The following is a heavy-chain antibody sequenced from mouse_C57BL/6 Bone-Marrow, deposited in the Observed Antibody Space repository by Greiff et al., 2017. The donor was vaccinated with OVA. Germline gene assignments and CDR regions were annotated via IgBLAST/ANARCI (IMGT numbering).Heavy chain of an antibody. V-gene: IGHV14-4*01. CDR2: IDPENGDT. CDR3: TFYLYDGFDY. CDR1: GFNIKDDY. D-gene: IGHD2-12*01. Sequence: EVKLMESGAELVRPGASVKLSCTASGFNIKDDYMHWVKQRPEQGLEWIGWIDPENGDTEYASKFQGKATITADTSSNTAYLQLSSLTSEDTAVYYCTFYLYDGFDYWGQGTTLTVSS. J-gene: IGHJ2*01.